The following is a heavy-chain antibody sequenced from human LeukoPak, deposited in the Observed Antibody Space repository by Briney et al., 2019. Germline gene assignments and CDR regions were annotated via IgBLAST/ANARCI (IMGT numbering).Heavy chain of an antibody. Sequence: ASVKVSCKASGYTFTSYAMHWVRQAPGQRLEWMGWINAGNGNTKYSQKFQGRVTITRDTSASTAYMELSSLRSEDTAVYYCARGYYDILTGYSTVGPHYWGQGTLVTVSS. V-gene: IGHV1-3*01. CDR1: GYTFTSYA. J-gene: IGHJ4*02. D-gene: IGHD3-9*01. CDR3: ARGYYDILTGYSTVGPHY. CDR2: INAGNGNT.